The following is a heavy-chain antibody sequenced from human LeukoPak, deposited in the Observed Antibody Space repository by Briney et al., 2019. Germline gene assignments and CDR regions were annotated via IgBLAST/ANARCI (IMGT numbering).Heavy chain of an antibody. J-gene: IGHJ4*02. Sequence: GGSLRLSCAASGLTFSSYGMHWVRQAPGKGLEWVAFIRYDGSNKYYTDSVKGRFTISRDNSKNTLYLQMNSLRAEDTALYYCASHGGGYCSSTSCQLDYWGQGTLVTVSS. CDR3: ASHGGGYCSSTSCQLDY. D-gene: IGHD2-2*01. V-gene: IGHV3-30*02. CDR2: IRYDGSNK. CDR1: GLTFSSYG.